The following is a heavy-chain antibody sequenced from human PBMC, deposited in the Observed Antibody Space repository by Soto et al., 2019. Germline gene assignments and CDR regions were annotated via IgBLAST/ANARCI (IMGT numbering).Heavy chain of an antibody. CDR3: SNSYYDSSGYALLDY. CDR1: GGSISSSSYY. Sequence: QLQLQESGPGLVKPSETLSLTCTVSGGSISSSSYYWGWIRQPPGKGLEWIGSIYYSGSTYYNPSLKSRVTISVDTSKTQFSLKLSSVTAADTAVYYCSNSYYDSSGYALLDYWGQGTLVTVSS. J-gene: IGHJ4*02. D-gene: IGHD3-22*01. V-gene: IGHV4-39*01. CDR2: IYYSGST.